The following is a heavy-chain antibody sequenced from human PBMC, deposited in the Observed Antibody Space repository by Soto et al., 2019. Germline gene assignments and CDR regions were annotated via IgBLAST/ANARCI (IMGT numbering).Heavy chain of an antibody. CDR3: AAFSVLRFLKWLPSYFDY. D-gene: IGHD3-3*01. CDR2: LVVGSGNT. CDR1: GFMFTSSA. V-gene: IGHV1-58*01. J-gene: IGHJ4*02. Sequence: MQVVQSGPEVKKPGTSVKVSCKTSGFMFTSSAVQWVRQARGQRLEWIGWLVVGSGNTHYAQHFQERVTLTRDMSTGTAYMELSSLRSEDSAVYYCAAFSVLRFLKWLPSYFDYWGQLTLVTFSS.